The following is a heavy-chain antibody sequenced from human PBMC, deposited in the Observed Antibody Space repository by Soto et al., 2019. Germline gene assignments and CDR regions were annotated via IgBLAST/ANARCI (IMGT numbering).Heavy chain of an antibody. CDR2: ISTYNGNT. J-gene: IGHJ4*02. D-gene: IGHD2-15*01. CDR1: GYTFTTYG. Sequence: ASVKVSCKASGYTFTTYGISWLRQAPGQGLEWMGWISTYNGNTNYEQKLQGRVTLTTDTLTSTAYMELRSLRSDDTAVYYCARRGAYCSGGTCYHFDYWGQGTLVTVSS. CDR3: ARRGAYCSGGTCYHFDY. V-gene: IGHV1-18*04.